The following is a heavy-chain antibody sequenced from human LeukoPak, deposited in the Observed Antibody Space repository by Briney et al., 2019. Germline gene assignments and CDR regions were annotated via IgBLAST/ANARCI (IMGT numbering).Heavy chain of an antibody. CDR2: IYTSGST. Sequence: SQTLSLTCTVSGGSISSGSYYWSWIRQPAGNGLEWIGRIYTSGSTNYNPSLKSRVTISVDTSKNQFSLKLSSVTAADTAVYYCASRLYGSGSYYRDYWGQGTLVTVSS. CDR3: ASRLYGSGSYYRDY. D-gene: IGHD3-10*01. V-gene: IGHV4-61*02. CDR1: GGSISSGSYY. J-gene: IGHJ4*02.